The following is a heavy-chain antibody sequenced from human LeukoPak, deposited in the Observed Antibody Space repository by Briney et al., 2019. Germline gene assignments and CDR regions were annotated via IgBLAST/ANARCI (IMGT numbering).Heavy chain of an antibody. CDR2: IYYSGNT. J-gene: IGHJ4*02. CDR1: GGSISSYY. CDR3: ARVEVRPMVRGVIDY. Sequence: PSETLSLTCTVSGGSISSYYWRWMRQPLGKGLEWIGYIYYSGNTNYNPSLKSRVTISVDTSKNQFSLKLSSVTAADTAVYYCARVEVRPMVRGVIDYWGQGTLVTVSS. D-gene: IGHD3-10*01. V-gene: IGHV4-59*01.